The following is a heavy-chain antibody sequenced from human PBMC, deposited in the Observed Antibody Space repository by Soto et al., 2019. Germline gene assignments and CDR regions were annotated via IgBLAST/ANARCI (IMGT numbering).Heavy chain of an antibody. Sequence: PSETLSLTCAVYGGSFSGYYWSWIRQPPGKGLEWIGEINHSGSTNYNPSLKSRVTISVDTSKNQFSLKLSSVTAADTAVYYCARGLNSSLTGTRGVWFDPWGQGTLVTVP. CDR1: GGSFSGYY. V-gene: IGHV4-34*01. CDR2: INHSGST. D-gene: IGHD1-7*01. J-gene: IGHJ5*02. CDR3: ARGLNSSLTGTRGVWFDP.